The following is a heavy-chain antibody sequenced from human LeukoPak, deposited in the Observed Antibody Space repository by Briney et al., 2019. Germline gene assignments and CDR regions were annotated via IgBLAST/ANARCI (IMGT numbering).Heavy chain of an antibody. CDR3: AKDATGFLNYFHY. CDR2: IDSSGTKT. Sequence: GGSLRLSCAASGFTFSSYTMSWVRQAPGKGLAWVSGIDSSGTKTTYADSVKGRFTISRDNPRNTLYLQMNSLRAEDTAVYYCAKDATGFLNYFHYWGQGALVTVSS. CDR1: GFTFSSYT. D-gene: IGHD3-3*01. V-gene: IGHV3-23*01. J-gene: IGHJ4*02.